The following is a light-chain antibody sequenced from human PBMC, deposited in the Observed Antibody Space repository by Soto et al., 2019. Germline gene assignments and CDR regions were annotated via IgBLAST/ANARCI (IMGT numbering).Light chain of an antibody. J-gene: IGLJ1*01. CDR2: LNSDGSH. CDR1: SGHSSYA. Sequence: QSVLTQSPSASASLGASVKLTCTLSSGHSSYAIAWHQQQPEKGPRYLMKLNSDGSHNKGDGIPDRFSGSSSGAERYLTISSRQSEDESDYYCQTWVTGIYVFGTGTKLTVL. CDR3: QTWVTGIYV. V-gene: IGLV4-69*01.